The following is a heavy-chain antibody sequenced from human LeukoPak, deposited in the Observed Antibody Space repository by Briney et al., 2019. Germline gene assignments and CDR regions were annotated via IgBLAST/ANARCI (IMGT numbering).Heavy chain of an antibody. CDR2: IYYSGST. V-gene: IGHV4-4*02. CDR1: GGSISSSNW. D-gene: IGHD5-18*01. J-gene: IGHJ6*03. CDR3: ASGSGYSYGWVYYYYMDV. Sequence: PSGTLSLTCAVSGGSISSSNWWSWVRRPPGKGLEWIGSIYYSGSTYYNPSLKSRVTISVDTSKNQFSLKLSSVTAADTAVYYCASGSGYSYGWVYYYYMDVWGKGTTVTISS.